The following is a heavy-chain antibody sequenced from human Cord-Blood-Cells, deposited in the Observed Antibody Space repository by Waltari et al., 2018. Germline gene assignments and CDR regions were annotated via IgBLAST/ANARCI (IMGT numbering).Heavy chain of an antibody. CDR2: IKSKTDGGTT. CDR1: GFTFSNAW. Sequence: EVQLVESGGGLVKPGGSLRLSCAASGFTFSNAWMSWVRQAPGKGLEWVGRIKSKTDGGTTDYAEPVKGRFTISRDDSKNTLYLQMNSLKTEDTAVYYCTTDRGYSYGDRDYWGQGTLVTVSS. V-gene: IGHV3-15*01. D-gene: IGHD5-18*01. CDR3: TTDRGYSYGDRDY. J-gene: IGHJ4*02.